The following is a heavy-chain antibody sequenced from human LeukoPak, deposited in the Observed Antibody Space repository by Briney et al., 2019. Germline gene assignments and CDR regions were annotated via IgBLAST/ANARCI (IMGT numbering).Heavy chain of an antibody. CDR3: ARWISSGYFHSDY. J-gene: IGHJ4*02. D-gene: IGHD3-22*01. CDR1: GYTFTGYYY. V-gene: IGHV1-2*02. CDR2: INPNSGGT. Sequence: GASVKVSCKASGYTFTGYYYIYWVRQAPGQGLEWMGWINPNSGGTNYAQKFQGRVTMTRDTSISTAYMELSRLRSDDTAVYYCARWISSGYFHSDYWGQGTLVTVSS.